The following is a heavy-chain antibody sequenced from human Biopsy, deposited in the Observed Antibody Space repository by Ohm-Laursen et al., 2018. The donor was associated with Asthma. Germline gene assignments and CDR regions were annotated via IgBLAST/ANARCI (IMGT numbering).Heavy chain of an antibody. CDR1: VCTLRDYW. D-gene: IGHD3-3*02. CDR2: IKHDGTEK. Sequence: SLRLSCAASVCTLRDYWLNWVRQPAGRGMEWVANIKHDGTEKNHVDSLKGRFTISRDNAKNSLYLQMNSLRAEDTAVYYCARTFHFWSPYHAEHYQLWGQGTLVTVSS. J-gene: IGHJ1*01. CDR3: ARTFHFWSPYHAEHYQL. V-gene: IGHV3-7*01.